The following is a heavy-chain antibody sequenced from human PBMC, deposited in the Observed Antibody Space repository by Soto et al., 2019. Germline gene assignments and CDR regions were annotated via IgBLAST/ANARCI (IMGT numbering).Heavy chain of an antibody. D-gene: IGHD1-26*01. CDR3: TRMASGSYYFEY. J-gene: IGHJ4*02. CDR1: GFTFGTYW. Sequence: GGSLRLSCAASGFTFGTYWMSWVRQAPGKGLEWVAHTKQDGSERYYVDSVKGRFTISRDNAKKSLSLQMNSLRAEDTAVYYCTRMASGSYYFEYWGLGTLVTVSS. CDR2: TKQDGSER. V-gene: IGHV3-7*05.